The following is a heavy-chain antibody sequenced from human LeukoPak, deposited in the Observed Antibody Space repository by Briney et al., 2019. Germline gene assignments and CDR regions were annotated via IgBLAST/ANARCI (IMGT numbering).Heavy chain of an antibody. CDR3: ARVPRYSSSWRWFNP. J-gene: IGHJ5*02. Sequence: ASVKVSCKASGYTFTGYYMHWVRQAPGQGLEWMGWINPNSGGTNYAQKFQGRVTMTRDTSISTAYMELSRLRSDDTAVYYCARVPRYSSSWRWFNPWGQGTLVTVSS. CDR2: INPNSGGT. CDR1: GYTFTGYY. V-gene: IGHV1-2*02. D-gene: IGHD6-13*01.